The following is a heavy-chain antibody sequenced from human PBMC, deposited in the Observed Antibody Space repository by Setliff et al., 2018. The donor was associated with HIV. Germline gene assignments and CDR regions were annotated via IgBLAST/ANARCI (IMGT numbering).Heavy chain of an antibody. J-gene: IGHJ2*01. CDR1: GGSMNTFH. CDR2: IYVSGTT. Sequence: PSETLSLTCTVSGGSMNTFHWTWIRQPAGQGLEWIGRIYVSGTTIYTDYNPSLESRITMSVDTSKNQFSLKLNSVTAADTAVYFCASSLNGDSEPWYFDLWGRGTLVTVSS. V-gene: IGHV4-4*07. D-gene: IGHD4-17*01. CDR3: ASSLNGDSEPWYFDL.